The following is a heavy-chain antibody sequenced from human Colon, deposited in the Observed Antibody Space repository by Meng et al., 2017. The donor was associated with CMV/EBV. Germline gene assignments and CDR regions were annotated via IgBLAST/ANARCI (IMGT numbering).Heavy chain of an antibody. V-gene: IGHV3-7*01. Sequence: GGSLRLSCGASGFTLSNYWMTWVRQAPGKGLEWLANIKEDGSEKYYADSVKGRFTISRDNAKNSLYLHMNNLRAEDTAVYYCERDYCTSPSCYDYVLDVWGQGTTVTVSS. CDR2: IKEDGSEK. CDR1: GFTLSNYW. CDR3: ERDYCTSPSCYDYVLDV. J-gene: IGHJ6*02. D-gene: IGHD2-2*01.